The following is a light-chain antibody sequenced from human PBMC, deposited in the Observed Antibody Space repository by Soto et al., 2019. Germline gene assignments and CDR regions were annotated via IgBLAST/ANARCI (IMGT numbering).Light chain of an antibody. CDR1: TSNIGTNY. CDR2: RSD. Sequence: QSVLTQPPSASGTPGQRITISCSGSTSNIGTNYLYWYQQLPGASPKLLIYRSDHRPSGVPDRFSGSKSGASASLAISGLRSEDEADYYCATSDDSLSGYVFGPGTKLTVL. V-gene: IGLV1-47*01. CDR3: ATSDDSLSGYV. J-gene: IGLJ1*01.